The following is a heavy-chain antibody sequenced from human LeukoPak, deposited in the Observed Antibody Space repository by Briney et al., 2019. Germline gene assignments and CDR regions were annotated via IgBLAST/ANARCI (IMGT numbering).Heavy chain of an antibody. CDR1: GFTFSSYW. J-gene: IGHJ4*02. CDR3: AKVDKAAADN. D-gene: IGHD6-13*01. V-gene: IGHV3-7*01. CDR2: IKQDGSEK. Sequence: GGSLRLSCAASGFTFSSYWMTWVRQAPGKGLEWVATIKQDGSEKHYVDSVKGRFTISRDNAKNSLYLQMNSLRAEDTAVYYCAKVDKAAADNWGQGTLVTVSS.